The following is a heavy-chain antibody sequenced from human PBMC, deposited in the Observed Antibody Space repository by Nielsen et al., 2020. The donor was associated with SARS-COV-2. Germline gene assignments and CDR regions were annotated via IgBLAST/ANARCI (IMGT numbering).Heavy chain of an antibody. CDR2: IYHSGNT. V-gene: IGHV4-4*02. Sequence: SETLSLTCAVSGDSISSSNWWSWVRQPPGKGLEWIGEIYHSGNTNYNPSLKSRVTISVDKSKNQFSLKLSSVTAADTAVYYCARDVYSSSSLYYYYGMDVWGQGTTVTVSS. CDR3: ARDVYSSSSLYYYYGMDV. CDR1: GDSISSSNW. J-gene: IGHJ6*02. D-gene: IGHD6-13*01.